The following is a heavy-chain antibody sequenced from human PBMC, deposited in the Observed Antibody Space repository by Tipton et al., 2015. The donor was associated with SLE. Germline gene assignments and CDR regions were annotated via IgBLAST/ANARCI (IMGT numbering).Heavy chain of an antibody. V-gene: IGHV4-61*01. CDR3: ARDLITGNVWYFDL. CDR1: GGSPTSGTYY. Sequence: PGLVKPSETLSLTCAVSGGSPTSGTYYWGWIRQPPGKGLEWIGYIYYSGSTNYNPSLKSRVTISVDTSKNQFSLKLSSVTAADTAVYYCARDLITGNVWYFDLWGRGTLVTVSS. CDR2: IYYSGST. D-gene: IGHD1-20*01. J-gene: IGHJ2*01.